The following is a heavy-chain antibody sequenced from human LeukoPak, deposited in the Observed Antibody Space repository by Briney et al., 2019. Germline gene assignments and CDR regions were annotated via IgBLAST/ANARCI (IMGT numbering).Heavy chain of an antibody. J-gene: IGHJ4*02. CDR2: IHQTGNT. V-gene: IGHV4-4*02. Sequence: SGTLSLTCAVSGGSISSSHWWSWVRQPPGKGLEWIGEIHQTGNTNYNPSLRSRGSISLDKAKNQFTLNLNSVTAADTAVYYCASSDYYRLDHWGQGILVTVSS. CDR1: GGSISSSHW. CDR3: ASSDYYRLDH. D-gene: IGHD6-25*01.